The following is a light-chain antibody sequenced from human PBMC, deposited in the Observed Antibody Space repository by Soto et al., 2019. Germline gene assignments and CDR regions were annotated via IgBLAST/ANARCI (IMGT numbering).Light chain of an antibody. CDR3: QQANSFPPT. V-gene: IGKV1D-12*01. CDR2: AAS. CDR1: QDVSSW. J-gene: IGKJ4*01. Sequence: DIQMTQSPSAVSAAVGVIDSIPCRLSQDVSSWLAWYQQKPGKAPKLLIYAASSLQSGVPSRFSGSGSGTDFTLTISSLQHEDFAIYCCQQANSFPPTFGGGTKVDIK.